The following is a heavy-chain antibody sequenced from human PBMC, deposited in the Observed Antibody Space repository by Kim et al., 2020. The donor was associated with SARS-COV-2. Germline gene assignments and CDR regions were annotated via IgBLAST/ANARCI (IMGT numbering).Heavy chain of an antibody. V-gene: IGHV4-30-4*07. Sequence: YNPSLKGRVSRAVDTAKNPFSLKLSSVTAADTAVYYCARGTNGATRVVDIWGQGTMVTVSS. CDR3: ARGTNGATRVVDI. D-gene: IGHD2-8*01. J-gene: IGHJ3*02.